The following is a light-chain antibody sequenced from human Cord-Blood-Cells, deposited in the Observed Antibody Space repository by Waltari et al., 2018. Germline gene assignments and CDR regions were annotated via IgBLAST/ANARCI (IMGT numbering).Light chain of an antibody. V-gene: IGLV2-11*01. CDR2: TVS. J-gene: IGLJ3*02. CDR1: SSDVGGYNY. CDR3: CSYAGSYTLV. Sequence: QSALTQPRSVSGSPGQSVTISCTGTSSDVGGYNYVSCYQQHPRKAPKLMIYTVSNRPSGVPDRFSGSKSGNTASLTISGLQAEDEADYYCCSYAGSYTLVFGGGTKLTVL.